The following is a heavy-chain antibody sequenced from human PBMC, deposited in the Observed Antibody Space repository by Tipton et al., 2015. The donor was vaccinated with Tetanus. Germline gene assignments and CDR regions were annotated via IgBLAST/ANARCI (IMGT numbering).Heavy chain of an antibody. D-gene: IGHD6-6*01. V-gene: IGHV1-2*02. CDR2: INPNSGGT. Sequence: QLVQSGAEVKKPGASVKVSCKASGYTFTGYCLHWVRQAPGQGLEWMGWINPNSGGTNYAQRFQGRVTMTRDTSISTAYMDLSRLRSDDTAVYYCAREAPRAARIYGLDVWGQGTTVTVSS. J-gene: IGHJ6*02. CDR3: AREAPRAARIYGLDV. CDR1: GYTFTGYC.